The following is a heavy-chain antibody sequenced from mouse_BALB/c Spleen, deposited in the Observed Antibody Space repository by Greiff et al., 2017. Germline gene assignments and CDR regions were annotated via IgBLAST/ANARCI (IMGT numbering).Heavy chain of an antibody. Sequence: VQLQQSGPGLVAPSQSLSITCTVSGFSLTGYGVNWVRQPPGKGLEWLGMIWGDGSTDYNSALKSRLSISKDNSKSQVFLKMNSLQTDDTARYYCGRDSYYYGSSYGFDYWGQGTTLTVSA. D-gene: IGHD1-1*01. CDR2: IWGDGST. CDR1: GFSLTGYG. J-gene: IGHJ2*01. CDR3: GRDSYYYGSSYGFDY. V-gene: IGHV2-6-7*01.